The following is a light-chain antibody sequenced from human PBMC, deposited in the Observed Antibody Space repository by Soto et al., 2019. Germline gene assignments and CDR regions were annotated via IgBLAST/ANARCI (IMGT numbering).Light chain of an antibody. CDR3: QQYNDWPPLFT. CDR1: QSVSTY. CDR2: GAS. V-gene: IGKV3-15*01. Sequence: IVMTQSPATLSVSPGERATLSCRASQSVSTYLAWYQQKPGQPPRLLIYGASTRATGIPARFSGSGSGTDFTLTISSLQSEDFAVYYCQQYNDWPPLFTFGPGTKVDIK. J-gene: IGKJ3*01.